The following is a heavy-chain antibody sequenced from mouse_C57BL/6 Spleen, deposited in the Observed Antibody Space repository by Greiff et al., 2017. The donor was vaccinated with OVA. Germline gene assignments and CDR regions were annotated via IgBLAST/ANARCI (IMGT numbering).Heavy chain of an antibody. CDR1: GYTFTDYN. D-gene: IGHD1-1*01. V-gene: IGHV1-18*01. J-gene: IGHJ4*01. CDR2: INPNNGGT. CDR3: ARRGVYYYGSRNYYAMDY. Sequence: VQLKESGPELVKPGASVKIPCKASGYTFTDYNMDWVKQSHGKSLEWIGDINPNNGGTIYNQKFKGKATLTVDKSSSTAYMELRSLTSEDTAVYYCARRGVYYYGSRNYYAMDYWGQGTSVTVSS.